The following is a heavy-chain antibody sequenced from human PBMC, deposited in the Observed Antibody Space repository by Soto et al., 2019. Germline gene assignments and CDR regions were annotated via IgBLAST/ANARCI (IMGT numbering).Heavy chain of an antibody. Sequence: ASVKVSCKASGYTFTNFGISWVRQAPGQGLEWMGWISAYNGNTNYAQKLQGRVTMTTDTSTSTAYMELRSLRSDDTAVYYCARDLHPYYDILTGNYFDYWGQGTLVTSPQ. CDR1: GYTFTNFG. D-gene: IGHD3-9*01. J-gene: IGHJ4*02. CDR3: ARDLHPYYDILTGNYFDY. V-gene: IGHV1-18*01. CDR2: ISAYNGNT.